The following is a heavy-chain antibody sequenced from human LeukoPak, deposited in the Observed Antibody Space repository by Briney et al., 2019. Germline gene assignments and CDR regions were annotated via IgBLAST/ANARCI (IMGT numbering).Heavy chain of an antibody. J-gene: IGHJ4*02. CDR1: GFTVSSNY. Sequence: GGSLRLSCAASGFTVSSNYMSWVRQAPGKGLEWVSIIYSGGSRYYADSVKGRFTISRDNSKNTLYLQMNTLRAGDTAVYYCARDWPNLHYWGQGTLVTVSS. CDR3: ARDWPNLHY. CDR2: IYSGGSR. V-gene: IGHV3-53*01.